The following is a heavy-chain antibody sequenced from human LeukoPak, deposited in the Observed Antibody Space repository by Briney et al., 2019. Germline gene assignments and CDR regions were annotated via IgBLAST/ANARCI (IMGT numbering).Heavy chain of an antibody. CDR2: IYYSGST. CDR1: GGSISSYY. V-gene: IGHV4-59*01. CDR3: ARAPSIEEWLFPYFDY. D-gene: IGHD3-3*01. J-gene: IGHJ4*02. Sequence: SETLSLTCTVSGGSISSYYWSWIRRPPGKGLEWIGYIYYSGSTNYNPSLKSRVTISVDTSKNQFSLKLSSVTARDTAVYYCARAPSIEEWLFPYFDYWGQGTLVTVSS.